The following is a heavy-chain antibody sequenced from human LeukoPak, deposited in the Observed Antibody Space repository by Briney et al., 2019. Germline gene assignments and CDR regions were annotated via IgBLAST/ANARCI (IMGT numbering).Heavy chain of an antibody. V-gene: IGHV3-20*01. CDR3: ARVPVSYYDILTGYYTDYYFDY. D-gene: IGHD3-9*01. J-gene: IGHJ4*02. Sequence: GGSLRLSCAASGFTFDDYGMSWVRQAPGKGLEWVSGINWNGGSTGYADSVKGRFTISRDNAKNSLYLQMNSLRAEDTALYHCARVPVSYYDILTGYYTDYYFDYWGQGTLVTVSS. CDR1: GFTFDDYG. CDR2: INWNGGST.